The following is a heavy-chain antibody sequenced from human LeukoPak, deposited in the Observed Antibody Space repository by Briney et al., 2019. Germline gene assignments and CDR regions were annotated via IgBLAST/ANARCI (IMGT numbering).Heavy chain of an antibody. D-gene: IGHD3-22*01. CDR2: INSDGSSS. J-gene: IGHJ4*02. CDR3: ARDGEDYYYDSSDYFDY. CDR1: GFTFSSYW. V-gene: IGHV3-74*01. Sequence: GGSLRLSCAASGFTFSSYWMHWVRQAPGKGLVWVSCINSDGSSSSYADSVKGRFTISRDNAKNTLYLQMNSLRAEDTAVYYCARDGEDYYYDSSDYFDYWGQGTLVTVSS.